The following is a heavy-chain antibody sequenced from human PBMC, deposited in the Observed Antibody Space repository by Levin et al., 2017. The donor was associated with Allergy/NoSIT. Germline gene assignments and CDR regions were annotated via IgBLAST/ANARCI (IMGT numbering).Heavy chain of an antibody. CDR3: ARHDPYDILTGHFDY. CDR1: GYSFTSYW. Sequence: KVSCKGSGYSFTSYWIGWVRQMPGKGLEWMGIIYPGDSDTRYSPSFQGQVTISADKSISTAYLQWSSLKASDTAMYYCARHDPYDILTGHFDYWGQGTLVTVSS. CDR2: IYPGDSDT. V-gene: IGHV5-51*01. J-gene: IGHJ4*02. D-gene: IGHD3-9*01.